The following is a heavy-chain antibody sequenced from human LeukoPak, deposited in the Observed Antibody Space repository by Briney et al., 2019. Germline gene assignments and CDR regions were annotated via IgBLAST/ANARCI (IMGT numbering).Heavy chain of an antibody. J-gene: IGHJ6*02. CDR3: AREDEYENGVDV. CDR2: INHSGST. Sequence: SETLSLTCAVYGGSFSGYYWGGIRQPPGKGLEWIGEINHSGSTNYNPSLKSRVTISVDTSKNQFSLKLSSVTAADTAVYYCAREDEYENGVDVWGQGTTVTVSS. CDR1: GGSFSGYY. D-gene: IGHD6-6*01. V-gene: IGHV4-34*01.